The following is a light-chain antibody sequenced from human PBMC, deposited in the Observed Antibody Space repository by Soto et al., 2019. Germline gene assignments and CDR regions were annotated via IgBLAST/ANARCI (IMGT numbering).Light chain of an antibody. J-gene: IGKJ1*01. CDR3: QQYGSLGT. CDR1: QSVSSNY. V-gene: IGKV3-20*01. CDR2: GAS. Sequence: EIVLTQSPGTLSLSPGERATLSCRASQSVSSNYLAWYQQKPGQAPRLLIYGASNRATGIPDRFSGSGSGTDFTLTISRLEPEDFAVYYCQQYGSLGTFGQGTKVDI.